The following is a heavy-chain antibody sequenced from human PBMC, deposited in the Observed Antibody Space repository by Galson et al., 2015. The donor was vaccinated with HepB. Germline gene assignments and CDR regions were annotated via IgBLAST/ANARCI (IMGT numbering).Heavy chain of an antibody. D-gene: IGHD2-21*01. CDR2: IYWNDEE. Sequence: PALVTPTQTLTLTCTFSGFSLSTSGVSVGWTRQPPGKALEWLALIYWNDEERYSPSLKSRLTITKDTSKNQVVLTMTNMDPVDTATYYCAHRAVFLYQGGYFDYWGQGTLVTVSS. CDR3: AHRAVFLYQGGYFDY. CDR1: GFSLSTSGVS. J-gene: IGHJ4*02. V-gene: IGHV2-5*01.